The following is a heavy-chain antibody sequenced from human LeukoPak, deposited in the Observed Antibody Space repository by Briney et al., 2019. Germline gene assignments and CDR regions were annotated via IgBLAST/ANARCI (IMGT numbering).Heavy chain of an antibody. Sequence: GGSLRLSCTASGFTFSVFSMSWVRQAPGKWLEWVSMIYAGGSTYYADSVKGRFTISRDNSKNTLYLQMNSLRAEDTAVYYCASGLYGMDVWGQGTTVTVSS. D-gene: IGHD2-21*01. V-gene: IGHV3-66*01. CDR2: IYAGGST. CDR1: GFTFSVFS. CDR3: ASGLYGMDV. J-gene: IGHJ6*02.